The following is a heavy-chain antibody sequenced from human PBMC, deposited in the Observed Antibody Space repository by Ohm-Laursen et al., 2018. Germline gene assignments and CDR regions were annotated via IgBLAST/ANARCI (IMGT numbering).Heavy chain of an antibody. CDR3: AKVRDSSGYSPFDY. Sequence: SLRLSCAASGFTFSSYAMSWVRQAPGKGLEWASAISGSGGSTYYADSVKGRFTISRDNSKNTLYLQMNSLRAEDTAVYYCAKVRDSSGYSPFDYWGQGTLVTVSS. V-gene: IGHV3-23*01. J-gene: IGHJ4*02. CDR2: ISGSGGST. CDR1: GFTFSSYA. D-gene: IGHD3-22*01.